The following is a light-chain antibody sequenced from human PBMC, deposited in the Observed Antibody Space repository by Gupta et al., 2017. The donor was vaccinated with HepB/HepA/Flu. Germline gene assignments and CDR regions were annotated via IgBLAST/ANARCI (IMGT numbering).Light chain of an antibody. CDR1: QSVSSN. CDR3: QQYNNWPPIT. Sequence: EIVMTQSPATLSVSPGERATLSCRASQSVSSNLAWYQQKPGQAPRLLIYGASTMDTGIPARFSGSGSGTEFTLTISSRQSEDFAVYYCQQYNNWPPITFGGGTKVEIK. V-gene: IGKV3-15*01. J-gene: IGKJ4*01. CDR2: GAS.